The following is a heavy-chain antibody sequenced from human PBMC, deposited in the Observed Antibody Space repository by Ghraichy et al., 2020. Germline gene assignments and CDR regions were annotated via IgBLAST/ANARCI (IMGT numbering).Heavy chain of an antibody. CDR1: GGTFRSYT. V-gene: IGHV1-69*13. J-gene: IGHJ6*02. D-gene: IGHD3-10*01. Sequence: SVKVSCKASGGTFRSYTISWVRQAPGQGLEWMGGIIPMFGTANYAQKFQGRVTITADEFTNTAYMEMSSLRSEDTAVYYCARVRVRPFYGSGRTREVVDVWGQGTTVTVSS. CDR3: ARVRVRPFYGSGRTREVVDV. CDR2: IIPMFGTA.